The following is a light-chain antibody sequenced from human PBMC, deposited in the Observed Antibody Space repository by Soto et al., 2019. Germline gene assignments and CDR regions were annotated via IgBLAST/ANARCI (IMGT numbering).Light chain of an antibody. CDR2: GAS. V-gene: IGKV3-15*01. Sequence: EIVLTQSPASLSASVGERATLSCRASQSVSSNLAWYQQKPGQAPRLLIYGASTRATGIPARFSGSGSGTEFTLTISGLQSEDFAVYYCQLYNNWPVTFGQGTKVDIK. CDR1: QSVSSN. CDR3: QLYNNWPVT. J-gene: IGKJ1*01.